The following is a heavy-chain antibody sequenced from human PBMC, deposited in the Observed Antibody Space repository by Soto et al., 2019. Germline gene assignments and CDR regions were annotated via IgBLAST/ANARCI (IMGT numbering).Heavy chain of an antibody. D-gene: IGHD3-10*01. CDR2: ISAYNGNT. CDR3: ARAEMFYSYSRGGYYCYGMDV. J-gene: IGHJ6*02. V-gene: IGHV1-18*01. CDR1: GYTFSSYG. Sequence: GASVKVSCKASGYTFSSYGISWVRQAPGQGLEWMGWISAYNGNTNYAQKLQGRVTMTTDTSTGTAYMELSRRRSDDTAVYYCARAEMFYSYSRGGYYCYGMDVWGQGTTVTVSS.